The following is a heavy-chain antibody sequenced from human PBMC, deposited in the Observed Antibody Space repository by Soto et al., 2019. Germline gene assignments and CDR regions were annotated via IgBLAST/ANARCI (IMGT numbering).Heavy chain of an antibody. CDR2: MYFGGSF. D-gene: IGHD3-22*01. J-gene: IGHJ5*02. CDR1: GASVSHGY. Sequence: QMQLQASGPGLVKPSETLSLTCNVSGASVSHGYWSWIRQPPGKGLEWIGFMYFGGSFNYNPSLTCRATISVETSKTQFPRNLTSVTASDTAVYYCARRYYDSTGFAVDPWGQGTLVTVSS. CDR3: ARRYYDSTGFAVDP. V-gene: IGHV4-59*02.